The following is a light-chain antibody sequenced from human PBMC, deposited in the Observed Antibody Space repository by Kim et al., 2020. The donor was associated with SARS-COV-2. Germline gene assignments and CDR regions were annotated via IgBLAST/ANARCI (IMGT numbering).Light chain of an antibody. CDR2: QDS. Sequence: SVSPEQAASISCGGDRLGDKYGCWNQQETGQSPVLVIYQDSKRPSRIAGRFSGSDSGNTAPLTISGTQTMDEADYYCQAWDSSAWVFGGGTQLTVL. CDR3: QAWDSSAWV. V-gene: IGLV3-1*01. CDR1: RLGDKY. J-gene: IGLJ3*02.